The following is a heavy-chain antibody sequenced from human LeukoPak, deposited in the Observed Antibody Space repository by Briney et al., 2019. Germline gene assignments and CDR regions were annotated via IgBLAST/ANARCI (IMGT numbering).Heavy chain of an antibody. D-gene: IGHD5-24*01. V-gene: IGHV4-59*01. CDR1: GVSISSYY. J-gene: IGHJ3*02. CDR3: AKSREEIRGLDAFDI. Sequence: PSEALSLTCTVSGVSISSYYWSWIRQPPGKGLEWIGYIYYSGSTNYNPSLKSRVTISVDTSKNQFSLKLSSVTAADTAVYYCAKSREEIRGLDAFDIWGQGTMVTVSS. CDR2: IYYSGST.